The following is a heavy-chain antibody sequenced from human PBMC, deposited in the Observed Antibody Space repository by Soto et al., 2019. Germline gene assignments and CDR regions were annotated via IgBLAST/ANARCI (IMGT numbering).Heavy chain of an antibody. CDR2: INHSGST. J-gene: IGHJ6*03. Sequence: PSETLSLTCAVYGGSFSGYYWSWIRQPPGKGLEWIGEINHSGSTNYNPSLKSRVTISVDTSKNQFSLKLSSVTAEDTAVYYCAGTTSHYWYYMDVWGKGTTVTVSS. D-gene: IGHD1-7*01. CDR3: AGTTSHYWYYMDV. CDR1: GGSFSGYY. V-gene: IGHV4-34*01.